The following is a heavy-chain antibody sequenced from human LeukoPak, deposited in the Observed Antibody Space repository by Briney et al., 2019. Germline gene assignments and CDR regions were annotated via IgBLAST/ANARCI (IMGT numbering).Heavy chain of an antibody. CDR3: ARVRRGSSWYLSKEGAFDP. CDR1: GGSLNGYY. D-gene: IGHD6-13*01. Sequence: SETLSLTCTVSGGSLNGYYWGWIRQPPGKGLEWIGEINHSGSTNYNPSLKSRVTISVDTSKNQFSLKLSSVTAADTAVYYCARVRRGSSWYLSKEGAFDPWGQGTLVTVSS. V-gene: IGHV4-34*01. CDR2: INHSGST. J-gene: IGHJ5*02.